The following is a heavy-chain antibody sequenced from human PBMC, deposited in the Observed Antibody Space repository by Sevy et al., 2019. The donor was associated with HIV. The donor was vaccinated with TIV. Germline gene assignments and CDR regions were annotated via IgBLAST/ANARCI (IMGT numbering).Heavy chain of an antibody. CDR1: GFTFSDYY. D-gene: IGHD5-18*01. CDR2: ISSRDYFI. Sequence: GGSLRLSCTASGFTFSDYYMSWIRQAPGKGLEWISYISSRDYFIYYADSVKGRFTISRDNAKNSMFLHMSSLRAEDTALYYCARVRYTYGNFFFDYRGQGTLVTVSS. V-gene: IGHV3-11*01. CDR3: ARVRYTYGNFFFDY. J-gene: IGHJ4*02.